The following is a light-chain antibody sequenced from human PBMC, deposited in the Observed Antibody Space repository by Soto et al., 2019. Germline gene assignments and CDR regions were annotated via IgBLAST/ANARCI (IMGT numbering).Light chain of an antibody. Sequence: EIVLTQSPGTLSLSPGERATLSCRASQSVSYSYLAWYQQKPGQAPRLLIYGASSRATGIPDRFSVSGSGTDFTLTISRLEPEDFAVYYWQQYGSSPLTFGGGTKVEIK. CDR2: GAS. CDR3: QQYGSSPLT. V-gene: IGKV3-20*01. J-gene: IGKJ4*01. CDR1: QSVSYSY.